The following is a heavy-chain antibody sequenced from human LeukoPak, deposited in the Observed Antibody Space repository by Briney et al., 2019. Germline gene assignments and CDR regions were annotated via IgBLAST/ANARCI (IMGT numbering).Heavy chain of an antibody. CDR1: GGSISSSSYY. J-gene: IGHJ4*02. D-gene: IGHD6-19*01. Sequence: SETLSLTCTVSGGSISSSSYYWGWIRRPPGKGLEWIGSIYYSGSTYYNPSLKSRVTISVDTSKNQFSLKLHSVTAADTAVYYCARSDSSGPLIPLFDYWGQGTLVTVSS. CDR2: IYYSGST. V-gene: IGHV4-39*01. CDR3: ARSDSSGPLIPLFDY.